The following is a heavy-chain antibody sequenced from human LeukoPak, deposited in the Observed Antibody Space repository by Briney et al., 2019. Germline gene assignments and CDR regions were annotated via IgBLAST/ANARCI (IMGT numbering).Heavy chain of an antibody. CDR2: VTWNSGGV. D-gene: IGHD6-13*01. CDR3: VKDVTPFPYSSRAFDI. Sequence: GGSLRLSCAASGFTFDDYAMHWVRQAPGKGLEWVSGVTWNSGGVGYADSVKGRFTISRDNAKDSLYLQMKSLRPEDTALYYCVKDVTPFPYSSRAFDIWGQGTRVTVSS. V-gene: IGHV3-9*01. CDR1: GFTFDDYA. J-gene: IGHJ3*02.